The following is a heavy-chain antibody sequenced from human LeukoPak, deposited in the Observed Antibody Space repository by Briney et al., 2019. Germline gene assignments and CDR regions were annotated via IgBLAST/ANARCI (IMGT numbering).Heavy chain of an antibody. CDR3: TRDGAKGTSGDAFDI. V-gene: IGHV4-4*07. CDR2: ISTSGSI. Sequence: SETPSLTCTVSGGSTSGYFWSWIRQPAGKGLEWIGRISTSGSITYNPSLKSRVTLSVDTSTNHLSLMMSSVTAADTAVYYCTRDGAKGTSGDAFDIWGQGTMVTVSS. J-gene: IGHJ3*02. CDR1: GGSTSGYF. D-gene: IGHD4/OR15-4a*01.